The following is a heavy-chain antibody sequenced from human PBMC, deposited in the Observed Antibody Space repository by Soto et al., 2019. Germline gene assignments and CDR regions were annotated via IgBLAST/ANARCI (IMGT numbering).Heavy chain of an antibody. CDR2: ISANEGQT. CDR1: GYNFVHYG. CDR3: ARLRSGGHPFVFYYTSGTDA. J-gene: IGHJ6*01. D-gene: IGHD6-25*01. Sequence: VHSGAEVKKPGASVKVSCEASGYNFVHYGISWVRQAPGHGVEWMGYISANEGQTKYSQTFKGRLTITRSTSTSTVLTDLRNLRSDDPALSFSARLRSGGHPFVFYYTSGTDAWAQGTTV. V-gene: IGHV1-18*04.